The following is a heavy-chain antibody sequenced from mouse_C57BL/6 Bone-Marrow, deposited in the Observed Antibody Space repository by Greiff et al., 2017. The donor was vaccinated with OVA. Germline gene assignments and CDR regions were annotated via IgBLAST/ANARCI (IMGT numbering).Heavy chain of an antibody. CDR3: ASGSSFHWYFDV. D-gene: IGHD1-1*01. Sequence: QVQLQQSGAELARPGASVKLSCKASGYTFTSYGISWVKQRTGQGLEWIGEIYPRSGNTYSNEKFKGKATLTADKSSSTAYMELRSLTSEDSAVYFCASGSSFHWYFDVWGTGTTVTVSS. V-gene: IGHV1-81*01. CDR2: IYPRSGNT. J-gene: IGHJ1*03. CDR1: GYTFTSYG.